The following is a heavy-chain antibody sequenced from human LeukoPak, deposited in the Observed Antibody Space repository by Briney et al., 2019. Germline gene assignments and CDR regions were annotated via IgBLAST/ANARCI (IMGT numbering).Heavy chain of an antibody. CDR2: ISGSGGST. CDR1: GFTFSSYA. Sequence: GGSLRLSCAASGFTFSSYAMSLVRQAAGKGLEWVSAISGSGGSTYYADSVKGRFTISRDNSKNTLYLQMNSLRAEDTAVYYCAKDIGIAVAGIFDYWGQGTLVTVSS. D-gene: IGHD6-19*01. V-gene: IGHV3-23*01. CDR3: AKDIGIAVAGIFDY. J-gene: IGHJ4*02.